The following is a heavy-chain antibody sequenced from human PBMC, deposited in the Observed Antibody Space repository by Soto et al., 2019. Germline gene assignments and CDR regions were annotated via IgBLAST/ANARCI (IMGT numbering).Heavy chain of an antibody. CDR3: ARAPYSNAWYRFYL. V-gene: IGHV3-7*03. D-gene: IGHD4-4*01. CDR2: IKHDGSVQ. J-gene: IGHJ5*02. CDR1: GFTFSGYW. Sequence: QLVESGGGLVQPGGSLRLSCEASGFTFSGYWMSWVRQAPGKGLEWVADIKHDGSVQYYVDSVKGRLTISRDNAKKQLYLQMNGLRAEDTALYYCARAPYSNAWYRFYLWGQVPLVTVSS.